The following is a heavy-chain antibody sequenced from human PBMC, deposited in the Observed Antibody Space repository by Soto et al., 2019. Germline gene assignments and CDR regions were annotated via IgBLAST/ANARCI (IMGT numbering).Heavy chain of an antibody. Sequence: PSETLSLTCAVYGGSFSCYYWSWIRQPPGKGLEWIGEINHSGSTNYNPSLKSRVTISVDTSKNQFSLKLSSVTAADTAVYYCARATHGYGSGSYRFDIWGQGTMVTVSS. J-gene: IGHJ3*02. V-gene: IGHV4-34*01. CDR1: GGSFSCYY. CDR2: INHSGST. CDR3: ARATHGYGSGSYRFDI. D-gene: IGHD3-10*01.